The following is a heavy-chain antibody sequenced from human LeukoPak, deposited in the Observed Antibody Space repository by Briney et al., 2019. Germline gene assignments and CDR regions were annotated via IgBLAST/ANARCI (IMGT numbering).Heavy chain of an antibody. J-gene: IGHJ4*02. D-gene: IGHD4-11*01. CDR2: IIPIFGTA. CDR1: GGTFSSYA. CDR3: ARGNSNYVRGFYFDY. V-gene: IGHV1-69*13. Sequence: SVKVSCKASGGTFSSYAISWVRQAPGQGLEWMGGIIPIFGTANYAQKFQGRVTITADESTSTAYMELSSLRSEDTVVYYCARGNSNYVRGFYFDYWGQGTLVTVSS.